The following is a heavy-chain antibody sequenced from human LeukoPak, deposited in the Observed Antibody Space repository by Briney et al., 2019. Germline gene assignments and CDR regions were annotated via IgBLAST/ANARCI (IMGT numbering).Heavy chain of an antibody. D-gene: IGHD6-13*01. Sequence: ASVKVSCKVSGCTSTTFGITWVRQAPGQGLEWMGWINVYSDDTYYAQNLQGRVTMTTDTSTSTAYMELRSLRSDDTAVYYCARPRSSSWGIDYWGQGTLVTVSS. CDR3: ARPRSSSWGIDY. CDR2: INVYSDDT. CDR1: GCTSTTFG. V-gene: IGHV1-18*04. J-gene: IGHJ4*02.